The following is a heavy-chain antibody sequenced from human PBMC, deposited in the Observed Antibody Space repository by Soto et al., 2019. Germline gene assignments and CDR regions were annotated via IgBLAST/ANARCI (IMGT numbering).Heavy chain of an antibody. J-gene: IGHJ5*02. V-gene: IGHV1-69*06. D-gene: IGHD1-26*01. CDR1: GGTFSSYA. CDR2: IIPIFGTA. Sequence: QVQLVQSGAEVKKPGSSVKVSCKASGGTFSSYAISWVRQAPGQGLEWMGGIIPIFGTANYAQKFQGRVTITEDKSTSTAYMELSSLRSEDTAVYYCAREEKMVGAPFNWFDPWGQGTLVTVSS. CDR3: AREEKMVGAPFNWFDP.